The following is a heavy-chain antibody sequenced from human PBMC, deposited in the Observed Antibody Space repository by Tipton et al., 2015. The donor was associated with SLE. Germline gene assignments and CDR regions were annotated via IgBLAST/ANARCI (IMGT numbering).Heavy chain of an antibody. CDR3: ARGRSTDGGSYYRTFDI. V-gene: IGHV4-34*01. CDR2: INHSGST. J-gene: IGHJ3*02. CDR1: GGSFSGYY. D-gene: IGHD1-26*01. Sequence: TLSLTCAVYGGSFSGYYWSWIRQPPGKGLEWIGEINHSGSTNYNPSLKSRVTISVDTSKNQFSLKLSSVTAADTAVYYCARGRSTDGGSYYRTFDIWGQGTMVTVSS.